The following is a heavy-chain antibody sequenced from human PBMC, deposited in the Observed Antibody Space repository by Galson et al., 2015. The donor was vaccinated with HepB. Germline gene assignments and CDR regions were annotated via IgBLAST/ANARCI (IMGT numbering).Heavy chain of an antibody. CDR3: ARDRTHRLGYYYMDV. D-gene: IGHD1-14*01. Sequence: SLRLSCAASGFTFSSYWMSWVRQAPGKGLEWVANIKQDGSEKYYVDSVKGRFTISRDNAKNSLYLQMNSLRAEDTAVYYCARDRTHRLGYYYMDVWGKGTTVTVSS. CDR1: GFTFSSYW. V-gene: IGHV3-7*01. J-gene: IGHJ6*03. CDR2: IKQDGSEK.